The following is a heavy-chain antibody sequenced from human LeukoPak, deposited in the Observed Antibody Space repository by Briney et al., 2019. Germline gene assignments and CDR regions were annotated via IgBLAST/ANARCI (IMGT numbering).Heavy chain of an antibody. CDR1: GGTFSSYA. J-gene: IGHJ5*02. Sequence: VASVKVSCMASGGTFSSYAISWVRQAPGQGLEWMGGIIPMFGTANYAQKFQGRVTITADESTSTAYMELSSLRSEDTAVYYCARFRRFGELLIPLGNNWFDPWGQGTLVTVSS. CDR2: IIPMFGTA. V-gene: IGHV1-69*13. D-gene: IGHD3-10*01. CDR3: ARFRRFGELLIPLGNNWFDP.